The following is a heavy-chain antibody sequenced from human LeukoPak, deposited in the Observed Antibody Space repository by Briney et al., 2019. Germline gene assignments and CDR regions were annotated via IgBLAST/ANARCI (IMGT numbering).Heavy chain of an antibody. Sequence: GRSLRLSCAASGFTFSSYGMHWVRQAPGKGLEWVAVIWYDGSNKYYADSVKGRFTFSGDNSKNTLYLQMNSLRAEDTAVYYCARGGDYDILTGYSKPFDYWGQGTLVTVSS. V-gene: IGHV3-33*01. D-gene: IGHD3-9*01. J-gene: IGHJ4*02. CDR2: IWYDGSNK. CDR3: ARGGDYDILTGYSKPFDY. CDR1: GFTFSSYG.